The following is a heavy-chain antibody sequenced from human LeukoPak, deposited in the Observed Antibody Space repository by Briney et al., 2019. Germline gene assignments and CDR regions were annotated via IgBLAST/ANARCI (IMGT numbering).Heavy chain of an antibody. CDR3: ARELDDSSGYYHYYYGMDV. CDR1: GGTFSSYA. D-gene: IGHD3-22*01. J-gene: IGHJ6*02. Sequence: GASVKVSCKASGGTFSSYAISWVRQATGQGLEWMGGIIPIFGTANSAQKFQGRVTITADESTSTAYMELSSLRSEDTAVYYCARELDDSSGYYHYYYGMDVWGQGTTVTVSS. V-gene: IGHV1-69*01. CDR2: IIPIFGTA.